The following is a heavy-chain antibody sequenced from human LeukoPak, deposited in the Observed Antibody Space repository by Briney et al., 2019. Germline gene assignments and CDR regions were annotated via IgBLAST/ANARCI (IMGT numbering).Heavy chain of an antibody. Sequence: ASVKVSCKASGFTFTSYGFCWVRQAPGQGLEWVGWISVLNGDTNYAQKFQGRVIMTTDTSTSTVSLELRSLMSDDTGVFYCARAEEYSRSWYALDMWGQGTMVTVSS. J-gene: IGHJ3*02. CDR2: ISVLNGDT. V-gene: IGHV1-18*01. D-gene: IGHD6-13*01. CDR3: ARAEEYSRSWYALDM. CDR1: GFTFTSYG.